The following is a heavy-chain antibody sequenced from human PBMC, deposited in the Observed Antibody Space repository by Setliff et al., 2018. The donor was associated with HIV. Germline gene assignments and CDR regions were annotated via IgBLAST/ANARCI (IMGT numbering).Heavy chain of an antibody. D-gene: IGHD1-1*01. CDR2: IHYSGST. J-gene: IGHJ4*02. V-gene: IGHV4-39*07. CDR3: ASAGSGTRAPPRY. Sequence: SETLSLTCTVSGGSISSTTYYWGWIRQPPGKGLEWIGNIHYSGSTYYKPSLKSRVTISLDTSKNQFSLKLTSVTAADTAVYYCASAGSGTRAPPRYWGQGTLVTVSS. CDR1: GGSISSTTYY.